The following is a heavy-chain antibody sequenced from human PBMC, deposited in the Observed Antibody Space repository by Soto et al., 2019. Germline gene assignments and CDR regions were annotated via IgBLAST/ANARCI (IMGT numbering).Heavy chain of an antibody. CDR1: GGTFSSYA. V-gene: IGHV1-69*06. CDR3: ARGPAYCGGDCYSNYFDY. D-gene: IGHD2-21*02. J-gene: IGHJ4*02. Sequence: VKVSCKASGGTFSSYAISWVRQAPGQGLEWMGGIIPIFGTANYAQKFQGRVTITADKSTSTAYMELSSLRSEDTAVYYCARGPAYCGGDCYSNYFDYWGQGTLVTVSS. CDR2: IIPIFGTA.